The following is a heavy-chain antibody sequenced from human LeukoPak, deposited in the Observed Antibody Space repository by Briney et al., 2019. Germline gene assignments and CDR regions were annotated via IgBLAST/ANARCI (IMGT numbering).Heavy chain of an antibody. D-gene: IGHD1-26*01. CDR2: ISGSGGNT. CDR1: GFTFDDYA. J-gene: IGHJ4*02. Sequence: GRSLRLSCAASGFTFDDYAMSWVRQAPGKGLEWASAISGSGGNTYYADSVKGRFTISRDNSKNTLYLQMNSLRAEDTAVYYCAKYSGSYYVSYWGQGTLVTVSS. V-gene: IGHV3-23*01. CDR3: AKYSGSYYVSY.